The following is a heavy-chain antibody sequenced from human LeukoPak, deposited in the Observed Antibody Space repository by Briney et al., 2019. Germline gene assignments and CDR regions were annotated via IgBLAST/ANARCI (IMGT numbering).Heavy chain of an antibody. CDR1: GFTFSSYS. D-gene: IGHD3-10*01. V-gene: IGHV3-48*04. J-gene: IGHJ6*02. Sequence: GGSLRLSCAASGFTFSSYSMNWVRQAPGKGLEWVSYISSSSSTIYYVDSVKGRFTISRDNAKNSLYLQMNSLRAEDTAVYYCARDLAPLDGWFGELLTLQPYGMDVWGQGTTVTVSS. CDR3: ARDLAPLDGWFGELLTLQPYGMDV. CDR2: ISSSSSTI.